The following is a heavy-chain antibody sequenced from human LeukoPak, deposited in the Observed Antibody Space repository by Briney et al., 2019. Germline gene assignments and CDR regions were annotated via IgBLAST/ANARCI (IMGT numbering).Heavy chain of an antibody. V-gene: IGHV4-59*01. J-gene: IGHJ3*02. CDR1: GGSISSYY. Sequence: SETLSLTCTVSGGSISSYYWSWIRQPPGKGLEWIGYIYYSGSTNYNPSLKSRVTTSVDTSKNQFSLKLSSVTAADTAAYYCARDRDYDRIDAFDIWGQGTMVTVSS. CDR3: ARDRDYDRIDAFDI. D-gene: IGHD3-22*01. CDR2: IYYSGST.